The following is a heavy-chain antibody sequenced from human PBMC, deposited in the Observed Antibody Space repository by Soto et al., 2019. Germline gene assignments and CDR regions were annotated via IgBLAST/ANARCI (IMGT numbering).Heavy chain of an antibody. CDR3: TKRLGSTATTYGDS. CDR1: GFTFSSYD. D-gene: IGHD1-1*01. CDR2: ISDNGGTT. Sequence: GGSLRLSCTASGFTFSSYDMSWGRQAPGKGLEWVSVISDNGGTTYYADSVKGRSTISRDNSKNTLYLQMNSLRVEDTAVYYCTKRLGSTATTYGDSWGQGTLVTVSS. J-gene: IGHJ4*02. V-gene: IGHV3-23*01.